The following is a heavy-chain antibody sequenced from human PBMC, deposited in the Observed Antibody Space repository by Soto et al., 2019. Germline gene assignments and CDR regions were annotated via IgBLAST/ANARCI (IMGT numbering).Heavy chain of an antibody. V-gene: IGHV2-5*01. Sequence: SGPTLVNTTHTLTLTCTFSGFSLSTSGVGVGWIRQPPGKALECLAVIYWNDDKRYSPSLKSRLSITKDTSKNLVVLSMTNMGPVDTATYYCAHRRGGYDHWGQGTLVTVSS. CDR3: AHRRGGYDH. CDR1: GFSLSTSGVG. J-gene: IGHJ5*02. D-gene: IGHD5-12*01. CDR2: IYWNDDK.